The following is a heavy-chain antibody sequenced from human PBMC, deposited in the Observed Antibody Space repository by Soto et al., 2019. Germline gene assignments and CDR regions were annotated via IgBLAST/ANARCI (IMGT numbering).Heavy chain of an antibody. CDR3: ARDQPAIRLDHSRWPI. J-gene: IGHJ4*02. CDR1: GYTFTSYG. Sequence: ASVKVSCKASGYTFTSYGISWVRQAPGQGLEWMGWISAYNGNTNYAQKLQGRVTMTTDTSTSTAYMELRSLRSDDTAVYYCARDQPAIRLDHSRWPIWGQGTLVTV. CDR2: ISAYNGNT. V-gene: IGHV1-18*04. D-gene: IGHD4-4*01.